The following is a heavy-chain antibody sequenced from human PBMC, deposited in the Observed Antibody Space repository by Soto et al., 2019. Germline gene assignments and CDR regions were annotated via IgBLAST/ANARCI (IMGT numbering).Heavy chain of an antibody. CDR1: GGSISSSNW. Sequence: QVQLQESGPGLVKPSGTLSLTCAVSGGSISSSNWWSWVRQPPGKGLEWIGEIYHSGSTNYNPSLKSRVTISVDKSKNQFSLKLSSVTAADTTVYYCARLGYCSGGSCYFDYWGQGTLVTVSS. D-gene: IGHD2-15*01. J-gene: IGHJ4*02. CDR3: ARLGYCSGGSCYFDY. V-gene: IGHV4-4*02. CDR2: IYHSGST.